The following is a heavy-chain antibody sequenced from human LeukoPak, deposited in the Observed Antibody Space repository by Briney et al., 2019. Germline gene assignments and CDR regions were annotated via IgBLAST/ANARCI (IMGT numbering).Heavy chain of an antibody. CDR3: AKGVNSGSYYYSDY. Sequence: GGSLRLSCAASGFTFSAYAMNWVRQAPGKGLEWVSSIRSTGVDTYYADSVEGRFTISRDNSKNTLSLQMNSLRVEDTAIYYCAKGVNSGSYYYSDYWGQGTLATVSS. V-gene: IGHV3-23*01. CDR1: GFTFSAYA. CDR2: IRSTGVDT. J-gene: IGHJ4*02. D-gene: IGHD1-26*01.